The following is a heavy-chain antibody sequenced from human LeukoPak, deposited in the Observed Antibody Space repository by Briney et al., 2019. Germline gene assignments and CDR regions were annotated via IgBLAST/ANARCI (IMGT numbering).Heavy chain of an antibody. Sequence: PGGSLGLSCATSGFTFSSYWMHWVRQVPGRGLVWVSRINSDGSITDYADSVKGRFTIARDTAQNTLHLQMNSLRVEDTAMYYCAREVMYSSGLDCWGQGTLVTVSS. J-gene: IGHJ4*02. V-gene: IGHV3-74*01. CDR2: INSDGSIT. CDR1: GFTFSSYW. CDR3: AREVMYSSGLDC. D-gene: IGHD6-19*01.